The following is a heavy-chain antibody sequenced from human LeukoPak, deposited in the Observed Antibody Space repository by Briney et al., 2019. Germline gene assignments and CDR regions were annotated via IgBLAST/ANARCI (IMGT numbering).Heavy chain of an antibody. D-gene: IGHD3-10*01. CDR2: IYYRGNA. V-gene: IGHV4-38-2*02. CDR1: GYSISSGYH. J-gene: IGHJ6*04. Sequence: SDTLSLTCAVSGYSISSGYHWAWIRQPPGKGPELIGSIYYRGNAYYNPSLKSRVTISLDTSKNQFSLKLSSVTAADTAVYYCARDMGYYRMDVWGKGTTVIVSS. CDR3: ARDMGYYRMDV.